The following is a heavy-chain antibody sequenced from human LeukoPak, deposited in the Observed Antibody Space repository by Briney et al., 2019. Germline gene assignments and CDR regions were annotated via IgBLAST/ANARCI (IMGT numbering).Heavy chain of an antibody. J-gene: IGHJ4*02. D-gene: IGHD3-3*01. V-gene: IGHV3-7*01. CDR1: GFSFSTYW. CDR2: IKQDGSEK. CDR3: ATEGTYNDFWSGYLDY. Sequence: PGGSLRLSCAASGFSFSTYWMSWVRQAPGKGLEWVANIKQDGSEKYYVDSVKGRFTISRDNARKSLYLQMNSLRAEDTAVYYCATEGTYNDFWSGYLDYWGQGTLVTVSS.